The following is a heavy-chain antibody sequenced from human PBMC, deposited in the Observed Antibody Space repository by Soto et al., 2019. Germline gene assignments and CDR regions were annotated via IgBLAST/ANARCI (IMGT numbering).Heavy chain of an antibody. Sequence: QVQLVQSGAEVKKPGASVKVACKASGYSFNSYYMHWVRQAPGQGPEWMGVINPSGASTSYAQKFQGRVTMTRDKSTSTVYMELSSLRSEDTALYYCASDYNAYQRQHVFDIWCQGTLVTVSS. CDR1: GYSFNSYY. J-gene: IGHJ3*02. CDR2: INPSGAST. CDR3: ASDYNAYQRQHVFDI. D-gene: IGHD3-10*01. V-gene: IGHV1-46*02.